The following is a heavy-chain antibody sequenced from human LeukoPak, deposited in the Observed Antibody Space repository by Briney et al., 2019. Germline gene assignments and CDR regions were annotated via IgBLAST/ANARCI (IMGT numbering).Heavy chain of an antibody. CDR3: AREKYYYDSSGPTYAFDI. Sequence: GGSLRLSCAASGFTFSSYNMNWVRQTPGKGLEWVSSITSSSSYIYYADSVKGRFTISRDNAKNTLYLQMNSLRAEDTAVYYCAREKYYYDSSGPTYAFDIWGQGTMVTVSS. V-gene: IGHV3-21*01. J-gene: IGHJ3*02. CDR1: GFTFSSYN. D-gene: IGHD3-22*01. CDR2: ITSSSSYI.